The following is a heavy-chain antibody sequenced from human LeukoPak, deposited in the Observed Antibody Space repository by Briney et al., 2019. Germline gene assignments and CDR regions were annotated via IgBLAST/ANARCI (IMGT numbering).Heavy chain of an antibody. CDR1: GFTFSSYS. D-gene: IGHD6-19*01. Sequence: GGSLRLSCAASGFTFSSYSMNWVRQAPGKGLEWVSYISSSSSTIYYADSVKGRFTISRDNAKNSLYLQMNSLRAEDTAVYYCARDYGSSGWYSDYWGQGTLVTVSS. CDR2: ISSSSSTI. CDR3: ARDYGSSGWYSDY. V-gene: IGHV3-48*01. J-gene: IGHJ4*02.